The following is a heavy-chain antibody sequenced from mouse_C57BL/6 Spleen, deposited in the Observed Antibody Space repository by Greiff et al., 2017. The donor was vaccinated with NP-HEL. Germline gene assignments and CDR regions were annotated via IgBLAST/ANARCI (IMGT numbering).Heavy chain of an antibody. Sequence: VQLQQPGAELVKPGASVKMSCKASGYTFTSYWITWVKQRPGQGLEWIGDIYPGSGSTTYNEKFTSKATLTVDTSSSTAYMQLSSLTSEDSAVYYCARSGLYYDYIYARDYWGQGTSVTVSS. V-gene: IGHV1-55*01. J-gene: IGHJ4*01. D-gene: IGHD2-4*01. CDR3: ARSGLYYDYIYARDY. CDR2: IYPGSGST. CDR1: GYTFTSYW.